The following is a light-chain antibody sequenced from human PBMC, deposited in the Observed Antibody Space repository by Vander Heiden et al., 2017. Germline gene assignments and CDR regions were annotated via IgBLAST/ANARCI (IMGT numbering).Light chain of an antibody. J-gene: IGKJ1*01. V-gene: IGKV1-33*01. CDR1: QDISNY. CDR3: QQYDTLPPWT. Sequence: DIQMPQSPSSLSASVGDTVTITCQASQDISNYLNWYQQKPGKAPKLLIYDAVNLEIGVPSRFSGSYSGTDFTLSITSLQPEDVAAYYCQQYDTLPPWTFGQGTKVEIK. CDR2: DAV.